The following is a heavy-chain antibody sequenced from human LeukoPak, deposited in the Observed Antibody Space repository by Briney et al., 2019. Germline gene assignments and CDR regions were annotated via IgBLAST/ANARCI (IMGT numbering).Heavy chain of an antibody. D-gene: IGHD3-16*02. CDR2: IRYDGSNK. V-gene: IGHV3-30*02. CDR1: GFTFSSYG. CDR3: AREDYDYGWGSYRIGAFDI. J-gene: IGHJ3*02. Sequence: GVSLRLSCAASGFTFSSYGMQRLRQDPATALEGVAFIRYDGSNKYYADSVKGRFTISRDNSKNTLYLQMNSLRAEDTAVYYCAREDYDYGWGSYRIGAFDIWGQGTMVTVSS.